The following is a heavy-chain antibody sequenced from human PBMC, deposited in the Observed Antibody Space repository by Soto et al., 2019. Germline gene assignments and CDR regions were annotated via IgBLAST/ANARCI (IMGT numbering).Heavy chain of an antibody. Sequence: SETLSLTCAVYGGSFSGYYWSWIRQPPGKGLEWIGEINHSGSTNYNPSLKSRVTISVDTSKNQFSLKLSSVTAADTAVYYCARGIADFHTLYFDYWGQGTLVTVSS. CDR2: INHSGST. CDR3: ARGIADFHTLYFDY. V-gene: IGHV4-34*01. D-gene: IGHD2-2*02. CDR1: GGSFSGYY. J-gene: IGHJ4*02.